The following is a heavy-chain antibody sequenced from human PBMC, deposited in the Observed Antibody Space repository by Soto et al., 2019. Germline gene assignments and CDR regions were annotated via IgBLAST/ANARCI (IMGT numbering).Heavy chain of an antibody. J-gene: IGHJ6*02. Sequence: GGSLRLSCVGSGFTFSNYSINWVRQAPGKGLEWVSSISSRSDIYYADSVKGRYTISRDNAKNSVSLQMNSLRAEDTAVYYCAREYTAWPLAYGLDVWGQGTTVTVSS. CDR1: GFTFSNYS. V-gene: IGHV3-21*01. D-gene: IGHD2-2*02. CDR3: AREYTAWPLAYGLDV. CDR2: ISSRSDI.